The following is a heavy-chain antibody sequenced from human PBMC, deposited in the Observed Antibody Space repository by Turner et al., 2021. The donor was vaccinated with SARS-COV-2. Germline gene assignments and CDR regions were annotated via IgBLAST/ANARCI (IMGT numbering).Heavy chain of an antibody. D-gene: IGHD7-27*01. V-gene: IGHV3-23*01. Sequence: ACAASGFTFNTYAMSWVRQAPGKGLVWVSVVSGLGDTRFDAVSVRGRFTISRDNTKSRVYLQMNSLRPDDTALYYCVRDRPRPGDRDALDIWGQGTMVTVSS. J-gene: IGHJ3*02. CDR3: VRDRPRPGDRDALDI. CDR2: VSGLGDTR. CDR1: GFTFNTYA.